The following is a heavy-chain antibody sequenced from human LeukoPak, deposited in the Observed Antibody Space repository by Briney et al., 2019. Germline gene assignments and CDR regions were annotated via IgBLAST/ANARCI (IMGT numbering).Heavy chain of an antibody. Sequence: SETLSLTCIVSGGSIGTYYWSWIRQSPGKGLEWIGYIYETGSTRYNPYLQSRVTISVDTSRNQFFLKMSSVTAADTAAYYCARHIGGGIEDMDVWGTGTKVTVSS. V-gene: IGHV4-59*08. D-gene: IGHD3-16*02. CDR3: ARHIGGGIEDMDV. CDR2: IYETGST. CDR1: GGSIGTYY. J-gene: IGHJ6*03.